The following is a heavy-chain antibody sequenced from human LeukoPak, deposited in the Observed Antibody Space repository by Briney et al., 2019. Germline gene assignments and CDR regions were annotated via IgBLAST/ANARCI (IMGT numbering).Heavy chain of an antibody. Sequence: PGGSLRLSCAASGFTFSSYWMNWARQAPGKGLEWVASINHNGNVNYYVDSVKGRFTISRDNAKNSLYLQMSNLRAEDTAVYYCARDPIDYYDSSGYEWGQGTLVTVSS. V-gene: IGHV3-7*03. CDR1: GFTFSSYW. D-gene: IGHD3-22*01. CDR2: INHNGNVN. CDR3: ARDPIDYYDSSGYE. J-gene: IGHJ4*02.